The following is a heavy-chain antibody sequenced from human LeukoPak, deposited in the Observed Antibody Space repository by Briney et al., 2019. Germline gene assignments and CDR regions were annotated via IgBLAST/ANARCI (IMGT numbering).Heavy chain of an antibody. V-gene: IGHV1-2*02. CDR3: ARDEVARYYYGSGSYYNFDY. CDR2: INPNSGGT. J-gene: IGHJ4*02. Sequence: ASVKVSCKASGYTFTSYDINWVRQAPGQGLEWMGWINPNSGGTNYAQKFQGRVTMTRDTSISTAYMELSRLRSDDTAVYYCARDEVARYYYGSGSYYNFDYWGQGTQVTVSS. CDR1: GYTFTSYD. D-gene: IGHD3-10*01.